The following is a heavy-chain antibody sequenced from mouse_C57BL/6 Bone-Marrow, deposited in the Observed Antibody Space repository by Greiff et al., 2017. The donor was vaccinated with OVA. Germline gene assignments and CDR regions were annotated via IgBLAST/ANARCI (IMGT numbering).Heavy chain of an antibody. Sequence: VQRVESGPELVKPGASVKISCKASGYTFTDYYINWVKQRPGQGLEWIGWIYPGSGNTKYNEKFKGKATLTVDTSSSTAYMQLSSLTSEDSAVYFCARSYGSIDFDYWGQGTTLTVSS. CDR3: ARSYGSIDFDY. CDR1: GYTFTDYY. V-gene: IGHV1-84*01. CDR2: IYPGSGNT. D-gene: IGHD1-1*01. J-gene: IGHJ2*01.